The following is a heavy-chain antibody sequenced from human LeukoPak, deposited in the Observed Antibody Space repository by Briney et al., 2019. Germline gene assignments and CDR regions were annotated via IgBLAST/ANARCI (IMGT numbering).Heavy chain of an antibody. CDR1: GFAFSSYA. Sequence: GGSLRLSCAASGFAFSSYAMSWVRQAPGKGLEWVSAISGSGGSTYYADSVKGRFTISRDNSKNTLYLQMNSLRAEDTAVYYCAKGGAIGGWYLDWGQGTLVTVSS. CDR3: AKGGAIGGWYLD. J-gene: IGHJ4*02. D-gene: IGHD6-19*01. CDR2: ISGSGGST. V-gene: IGHV3-23*01.